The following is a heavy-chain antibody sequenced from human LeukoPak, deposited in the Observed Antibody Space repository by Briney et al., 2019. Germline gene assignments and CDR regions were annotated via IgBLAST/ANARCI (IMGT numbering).Heavy chain of an antibody. V-gene: IGHV4-59*08. Sequence: SETLSLTCTVSGGSISSYYWSWIRQSPGKGLEWIGYIYYSGGTNYNPSLKSRVTISVDTSKNQFSLRLTSVTAADTAVYYCARLRDDILTGYHFDYWGQGTLVTVSS. J-gene: IGHJ4*02. CDR1: GGSISSYY. CDR2: IYYSGGT. D-gene: IGHD3-9*01. CDR3: ARLRDDILTGYHFDY.